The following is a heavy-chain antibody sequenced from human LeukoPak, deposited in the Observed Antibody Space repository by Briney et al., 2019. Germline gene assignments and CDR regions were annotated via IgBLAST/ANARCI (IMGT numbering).Heavy chain of an antibody. CDR1: GYSIGTDYY. V-gene: IGHV4-38-2*02. CDR2: IYYFGST. CDR3: AREASYYDILTGYYRPSWYFDL. Sequence: SETLSLTCSVSGYSIGTDYYWGWIRQPPGKGLEWIGSIYYFGSTYYNPSLKSRVTISVDTSKNQFSLKLSSVTAADTAVYYCAREASYYDILTGYYRPSWYFDLWGRGTLVTVSS. D-gene: IGHD3-9*01. J-gene: IGHJ2*01.